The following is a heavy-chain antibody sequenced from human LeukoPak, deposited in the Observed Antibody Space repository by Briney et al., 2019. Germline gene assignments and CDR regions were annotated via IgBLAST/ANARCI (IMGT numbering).Heavy chain of an antibody. J-gene: IGHJ3*02. CDR3: ARVRGGGDRSNWYGAFDI. CDR2: ISYDGSNK. V-gene: IGHV3-30-3*01. D-gene: IGHD6-13*01. Sequence: GGSLRLSCAASGFTFSSYAMHWVRQAPGKGLEWVAVISYDGSNKYYADSVKGRFTISRDNSKNTLYLQMNSLRTEDTAVYYLARVRGGGDRSNWYGAFDIWGQGTMVTVSS. CDR1: GFTFSSYA.